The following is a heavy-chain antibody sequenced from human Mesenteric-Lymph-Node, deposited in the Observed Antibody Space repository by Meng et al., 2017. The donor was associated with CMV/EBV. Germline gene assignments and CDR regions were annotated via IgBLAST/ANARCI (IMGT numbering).Heavy chain of an antibody. CDR1: GYTFTGYY. J-gene: IGHJ4*02. D-gene: IGHD6-6*01. CDR3: ARRGIAARPLDY. CDR2: INPNSGGT. Sequence: ASVKVSCKASGYTFTGYYMHWVRQAPGQGLEWIGWINPNSGGTNYAQKFQGRVTMTRDTSISTAYMELSRLRSDDTAVYYCARRGIAARPLDYWGQGTLVTVSS. V-gene: IGHV1-2*02.